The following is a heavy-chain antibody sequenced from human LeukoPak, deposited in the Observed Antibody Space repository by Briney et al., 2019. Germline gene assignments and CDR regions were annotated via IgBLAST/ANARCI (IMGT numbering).Heavy chain of an antibody. V-gene: IGHV3-53*01. CDR3: ASQRGYSYGYYYYYMDV. J-gene: IGHJ6*03. D-gene: IGHD5-18*01. Sequence: PGGSLRLSCAASGFTVSSSYMSWVRQAPGRGLEWVSVIYSGGSTYYADSVKGRFTISRDNSKNTLYLQMNGLRAEDTAVYYCASQRGYSYGYYYYYMDVWGKGTTVTVSS. CDR1: GFTVSSSY. CDR2: IYSGGST.